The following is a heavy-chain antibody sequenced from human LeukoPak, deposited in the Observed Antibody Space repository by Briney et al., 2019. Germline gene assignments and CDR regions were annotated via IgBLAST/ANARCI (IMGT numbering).Heavy chain of an antibody. Sequence: ASVKVSCKASGGTFSSYAISWVRQAPGQGLEWMGGIIPIFGTANYAQKFQGRVTITADKSTSTAYMELSSLRSEDTAVYYCARLNDYGDYPYYYYMDVWGKGTTVTVSS. CDR2: IIPIFGTA. V-gene: IGHV1-69*06. J-gene: IGHJ6*03. CDR1: GGTFSSYA. CDR3: ARLNDYGDYPYYYYMDV. D-gene: IGHD4-17*01.